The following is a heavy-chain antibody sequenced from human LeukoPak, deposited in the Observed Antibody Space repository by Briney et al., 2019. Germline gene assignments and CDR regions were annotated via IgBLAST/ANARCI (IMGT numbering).Heavy chain of an antibody. D-gene: IGHD4-11*01. CDR1: GFTFSSYG. J-gene: IGHJ4*02. CDR2: ISYDGSNK. V-gene: IGHV3-30*18. CDR3: AKDMVYSNYDY. Sequence: GGSLRLSCAASGFTFSSYGMHWVRQAPGKGLEWVAVISYDGSNKYYADSVKGRATISRDNSKNTLYLQMNSLRAEDTAVYYCAKDMVYSNYDYWGQGTLVTVSS.